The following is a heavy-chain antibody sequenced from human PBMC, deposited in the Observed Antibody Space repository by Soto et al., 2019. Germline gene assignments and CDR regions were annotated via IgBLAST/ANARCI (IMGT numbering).Heavy chain of an antibody. CDR2: ISSSSSYI. CDR3: ARDMEQLRPGVYYYYGMDV. Sequence: EVQLVESGGGLVKPGGSLRLSCAASGFTFSSYSMNWVRQAPGKGLEWVSSISSSSSYIYYADSVKGRFTISRDNAKNSLYLQMNSPRAEDTAVYYCARDMEQLRPGVYYYYGMDVWGQGTTVTVSS. CDR1: GFTFSSYS. V-gene: IGHV3-21*01. D-gene: IGHD6-6*01. J-gene: IGHJ6*02.